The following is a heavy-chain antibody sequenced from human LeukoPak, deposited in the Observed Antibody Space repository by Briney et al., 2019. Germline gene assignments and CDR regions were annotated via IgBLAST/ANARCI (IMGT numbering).Heavy chain of an antibody. Sequence: PSETLSLTCTVSGGSISSYYWSWIRQPPGKGLEWIGCIYYSGSTNYNPSLKSRVTISVDTSKNQFSLKLSSVTAADTAVYYCARWDPSSETFDYWGQGTLVTVSS. CDR2: IYYSGST. J-gene: IGHJ4*02. CDR3: ARWDPSSETFDY. D-gene: IGHD6-6*01. V-gene: IGHV4-59*08. CDR1: GGSISSYY.